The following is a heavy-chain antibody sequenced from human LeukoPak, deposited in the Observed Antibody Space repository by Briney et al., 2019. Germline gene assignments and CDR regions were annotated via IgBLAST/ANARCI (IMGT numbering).Heavy chain of an antibody. D-gene: IGHD1-20*01. CDR2: IFYSGST. Sequence: PSETLSLTCTVSGGSISTSNYYWGWIRQPPGKGLEWIGNIFYSGSTYYSPSVKSRVTISLDTSRNQFSLKLSSVTAADTAVYYCARDRAITGTPSWFDPWGQGTLVTVSS. CDR1: GGSISTSNYY. J-gene: IGHJ5*02. CDR3: ARDRAITGTPSWFDP. V-gene: IGHV4-39*07.